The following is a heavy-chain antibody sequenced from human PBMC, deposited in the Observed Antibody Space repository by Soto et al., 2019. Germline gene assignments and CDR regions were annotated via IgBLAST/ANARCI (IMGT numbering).Heavy chain of an antibody. J-gene: IGHJ4*02. V-gene: IGHV4-30-4*01. CDR3: ARDNYGDYDYYFDY. CDR1: NGSISSGDYH. Sequence: SETLSLTCTVSNGSISSGDYHWSWIRQPPGKGLEWIGYIFYSGRTYYNPSLRSRVTVSVDKSKNQFSLRLSSVTVADTAVYYCARDNYGDYDYYFDYWGQGTLVTVSS. CDR2: IFYSGRT. D-gene: IGHD4-17*01.